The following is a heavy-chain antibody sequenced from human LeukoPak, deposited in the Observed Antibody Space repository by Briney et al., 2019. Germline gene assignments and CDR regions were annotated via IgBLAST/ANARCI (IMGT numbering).Heavy chain of an antibody. CDR1: GFTFGDYA. CDR3: TRGRYYDFWSGSPFDY. V-gene: IGHV3-49*03. CDR2: IRSKAYGGTT. J-gene: IGHJ4*02. Sequence: GRSLRLSCTASGFTFGDYAMSWFRQAPGKGLEGVGYIRSKAYGGTTEYAASVKGRFTISRDDSKSIAYLQMNSLKTEDTAVYYCTRGRYYDFWSGSPFDYWGQGTLVTVSS. D-gene: IGHD3-3*01.